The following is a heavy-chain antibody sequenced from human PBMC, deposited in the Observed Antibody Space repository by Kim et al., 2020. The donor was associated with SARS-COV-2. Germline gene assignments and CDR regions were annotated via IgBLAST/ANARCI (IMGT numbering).Heavy chain of an antibody. V-gene: IGHV3-66*01. D-gene: IGHD3-22*01. CDR1: GFTVSSKY. J-gene: IGHJ4*01. Sequence: GGSLRLSCAASGFTVSSKYMSWVRQAPGKGLEWVSVIYSDGSTYYADSVKGRFTISRDTSKNTLYIQMNNLRAADTAVDYCSRVDYYHSSGYFGGFHYWG. CDR2: IYSDGST. CDR3: SRVDYYHSSGYFGGFHY.